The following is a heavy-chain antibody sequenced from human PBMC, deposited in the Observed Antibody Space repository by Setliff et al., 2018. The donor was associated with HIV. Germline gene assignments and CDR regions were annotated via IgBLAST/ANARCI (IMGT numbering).Heavy chain of an antibody. Sequence: PGGSLRLSCAASGFTFSSFAMHWVRQAPGKGLEWVAVISYDVSNNFFADSVKGRFTISRDNSKDTLYLQMNSLRADDTAVYYCARDEPSYGSRSYGRHFDYWGQGTLVTVSS. D-gene: IGHD6-13*01. CDR3: ARDEPSYGSRSYGRHFDY. CDR2: ISYDVSNN. CDR1: GFTFSSFA. J-gene: IGHJ4*02. V-gene: IGHV3-30-3*01.